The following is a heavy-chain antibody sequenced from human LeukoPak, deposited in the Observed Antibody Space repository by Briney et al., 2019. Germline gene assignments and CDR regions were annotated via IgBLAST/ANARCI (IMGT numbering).Heavy chain of an antibody. CDR3: ARVYSSGYWDY. Sequence: GGSLRLSCAASGFTFSDYYMSWIRQAPGEGLEWVSNISSSGSTIYYAESVKGRFTISRDNAKNSLYLQMNSLRAENTAVYYCARVYSSGYWDYWGQGTLVTVSS. V-gene: IGHV3-11*01. CDR1: GFTFSDYY. J-gene: IGHJ4*02. D-gene: IGHD3-22*01. CDR2: ISSSGSTI.